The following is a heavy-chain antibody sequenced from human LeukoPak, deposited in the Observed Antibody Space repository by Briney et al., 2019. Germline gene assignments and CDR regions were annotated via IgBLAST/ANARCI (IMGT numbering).Heavy chain of an antibody. CDR3: ASYFGGNGRRGY. Sequence: PSETLSLTCTVSGDSINSGNSHWTWLRQPPGKGLEWLGSVYDSWNNYYNPSLESRITMSVDTSKNQYSLELSSVIAADTAVYYCASYFGGNGRRGYGGQGARVTVSS. D-gene: IGHD3-10*01. CDR2: VYDSWNN. J-gene: IGHJ4*02. V-gene: IGHV4-30-4*01. CDR1: GDSINSGNSH.